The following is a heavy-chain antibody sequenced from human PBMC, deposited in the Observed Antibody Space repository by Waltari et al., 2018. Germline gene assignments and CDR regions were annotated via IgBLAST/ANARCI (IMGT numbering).Heavy chain of an antibody. Sequence: QVQLQESGPGLVTPSETLSLTCTVSGASISSYYWIWIRQPPGKGLEWIGYSYYSGSTNYNPSLKSRVTISVDTSKNQFSLKLSSVTAADTAVYYCARTYGDGANWFDPWGQGTLVTVSS. CDR3: ARTYGDGANWFDP. CDR2: SYYSGST. D-gene: IGHD7-27*01. J-gene: IGHJ5*02. V-gene: IGHV4-59*01. CDR1: GASISSYY.